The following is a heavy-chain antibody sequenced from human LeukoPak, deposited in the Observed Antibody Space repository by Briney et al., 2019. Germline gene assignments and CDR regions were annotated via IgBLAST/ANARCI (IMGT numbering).Heavy chain of an antibody. V-gene: IGHV4-4*02. CDR2: LYHSGST. Sequence: SETLSLTCAVSGGSISSGSWRSWVRQPPGKGLEWIGELYHSGSTNYNPSLKSRVTIPVDKSKHQFSLKLGSVHAADRGVYYCAPLYYDILTASSDAYAMDVWGKGTTVTVSS. CDR3: APLYYDILTASSDAYAMDV. CDR1: GGSISSGSW. D-gene: IGHD3-9*01. J-gene: IGHJ6*04.